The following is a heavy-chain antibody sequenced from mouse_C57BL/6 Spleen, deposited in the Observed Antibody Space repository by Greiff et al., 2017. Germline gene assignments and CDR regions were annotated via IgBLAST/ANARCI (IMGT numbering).Heavy chain of an antibody. CDR3: TKRDYYGSSYWYFDV. V-gene: IGHV1-15*01. J-gene: IGHJ1*03. Sequence: QVQLKESGAELVRPGASVTLSCKASGYTFTDYEMHWVKQTPVHGLEWIGAIDPETGGTAYNQTFKGKAILTADKSSSTAYMELRSLTSEDSAVYYCTKRDYYGSSYWYFDVWGTGTTVTVSS. CDR1: GYTFTDYE. D-gene: IGHD1-1*01. CDR2: IDPETGGT.